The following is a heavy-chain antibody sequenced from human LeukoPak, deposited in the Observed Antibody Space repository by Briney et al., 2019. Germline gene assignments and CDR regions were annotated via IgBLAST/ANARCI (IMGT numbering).Heavy chain of an antibody. Sequence: GGSLRLSCAASGFNVSSNYMSWVRQAPGKGLERVSVIYRNGYTYYAASVKGRFTISRDTSKNTLSLQMNSLRAEDTAVYFCARDGYFDISGYYDYWGQGTLVTVSS. CDR2: IYRNGYT. CDR3: ARDGYFDISGYYDY. V-gene: IGHV3-53*01. D-gene: IGHD3-22*01. CDR1: GFNVSSNY. J-gene: IGHJ4*02.